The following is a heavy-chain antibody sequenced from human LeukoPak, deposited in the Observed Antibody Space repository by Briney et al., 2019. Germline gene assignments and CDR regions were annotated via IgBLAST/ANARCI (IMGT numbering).Heavy chain of an antibody. CDR1: GGSISSYY. D-gene: IGHD1-7*01. J-gene: IGHJ6*03. CDR3: ARDLVELPYYYYYMDV. V-gene: IGHV4-59*12. CDR2: IYYSGST. Sequence: SETLSLTCTVSGGSISSYYWSWIRQPPGKGLEWIGYIYYSGSTNYNPSLKSRVTISVDTSKNQFSLKLSSVTAADTAVYYCARDLVELPYYYYYMDVWGKGTTVTVSS.